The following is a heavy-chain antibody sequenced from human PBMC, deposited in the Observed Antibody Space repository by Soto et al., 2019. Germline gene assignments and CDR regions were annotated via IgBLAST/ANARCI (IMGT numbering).Heavy chain of an antibody. Sequence: QEQLVQSGAEVKKPGSSVKVSCKDSGGLFSSFAISWVRQAPGQGLEWMGGIIPVFGTTNYAQKFQGRGTITADESTNTAYMELSILTSDDTAMYYCARGGGPYVWFNEFWGQGTQVTVSS. CDR2: IIPVFGTT. CDR3: ARGGGPYVWFNEF. J-gene: IGHJ4*02. V-gene: IGHV1-69*01. CDR1: GGLFSSFA. D-gene: IGHD3-16*01.